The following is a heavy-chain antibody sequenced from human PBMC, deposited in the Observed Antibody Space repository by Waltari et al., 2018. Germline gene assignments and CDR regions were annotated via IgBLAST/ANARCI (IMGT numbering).Heavy chain of an antibody. D-gene: IGHD3-10*01. CDR2: IYWDDDK. CDR1: GFSLSTSGVG. CDR3: AHSLAPFYGSGKGNWFDP. Sequence: QITLKESGPTLVKPTQTLTLTCTFSGFSLSTSGVGVGWIRQPPGKALEWLALIYWDDDKRYSPSLKSRLTITKDTAKNQVVLTMTNMDPVDTATYYCAHSLAPFYGSGKGNWFDPWGQGTLVTVSS. J-gene: IGHJ5*02. V-gene: IGHV2-5*02.